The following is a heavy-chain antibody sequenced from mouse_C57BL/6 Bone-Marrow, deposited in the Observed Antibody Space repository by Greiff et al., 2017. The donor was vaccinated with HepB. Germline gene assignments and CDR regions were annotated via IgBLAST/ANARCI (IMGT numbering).Heavy chain of an antibody. CDR2: ISSGSSTI. D-gene: IGHD1-1*01. Sequence: EVQLVESGGGLVKPGGSLKLSCAASGFTFSDYGMHWVRQAPEKGLEWVAYISSGSSTIYYADTVKGRFTISRDNAKNTLFLQMTRLRSEDTAMYYCENGYGSRSWYFDVWGTGTTVTVSS. J-gene: IGHJ1*03. CDR1: GFTFSDYG. CDR3: ENGYGSRSWYFDV. V-gene: IGHV5-17*01.